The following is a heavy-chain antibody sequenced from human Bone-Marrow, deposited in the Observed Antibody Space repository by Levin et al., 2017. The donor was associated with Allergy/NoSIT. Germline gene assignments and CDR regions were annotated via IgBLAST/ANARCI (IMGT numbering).Heavy chain of an antibody. CDR1: GDSISSGYYH. D-gene: IGHD2/OR15-2a*01. CDR3: ARGGYYSMRQQFDP. Sequence: SQTLSLTCSVTGDSISSGYYHWSWIRQSPGAGPEWIGYIYYSGSTLYNPSLRTGLTISVDSSKNPFSLKLQSVTAADTAVYFCARGGYYSMRQQFDPWGEETLVTVSA. V-gene: IGHV4-30-4*01. CDR2: IYYSGST. J-gene: IGHJ5*02.